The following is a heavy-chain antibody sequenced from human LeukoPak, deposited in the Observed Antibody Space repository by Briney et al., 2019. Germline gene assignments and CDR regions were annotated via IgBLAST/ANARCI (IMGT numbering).Heavy chain of an antibody. Sequence: PGGSLRLSCEVSGFTFSTFGMNWLRQAPGKGLEWVSSFRGDGGSTYYADSVRGRFTISRDNSKSTLSLQMNSLRAEDTAIYYCATYRQVLLPFESWGQGTLVTVSS. CDR1: GFTFSTFG. V-gene: IGHV3-23*01. J-gene: IGHJ4*02. D-gene: IGHD2-8*02. CDR3: ATYRQVLLPFES. CDR2: FRGDGGST.